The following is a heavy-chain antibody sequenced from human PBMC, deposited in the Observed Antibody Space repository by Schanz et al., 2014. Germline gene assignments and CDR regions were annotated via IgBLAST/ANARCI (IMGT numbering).Heavy chain of an antibody. CDR1: GFTFNNYG. CDR2: IWYDGTDR. CDR3: AATTILAD. J-gene: IGHJ4*02. V-gene: IGHV3-33*01. Sequence: VQLVESGGCVVRPGRSLRLSCAASGFTFNNYGMHWVRQAPGKGLEWVAVIWYDGTDRYYADSVKGRFTISRDNAKSSLYLQMNSLRDEDTAVYYCAATTILADWGQGTLVAVSS. D-gene: IGHD3-3*01.